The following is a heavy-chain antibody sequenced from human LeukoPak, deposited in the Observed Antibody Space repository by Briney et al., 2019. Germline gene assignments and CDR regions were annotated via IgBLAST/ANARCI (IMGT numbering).Heavy chain of an antibody. V-gene: IGHV5-51*01. D-gene: IGHD1-26*01. J-gene: IGHJ4*02. CDR1: GYSLTNYW. CDR3: ARLTGSYSDY. Sequence: GESLKISCKDSGYSLTNYWIGWVRQMPGKGLEWMGIIYPRDSDTRYSPSFQGQVTISADKSISTAYLQWSSLKASDTAIYYCARLTGSYSDYWGQGTLVTVSS. CDR2: IYPRDSDT.